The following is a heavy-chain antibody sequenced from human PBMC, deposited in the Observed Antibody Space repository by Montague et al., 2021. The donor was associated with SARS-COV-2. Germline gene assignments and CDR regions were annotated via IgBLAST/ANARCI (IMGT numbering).Heavy chain of an antibody. CDR2: LSESGGRT. J-gene: IGHJ4*02. CDR1: GIIFSRYA. CDR3: AGGYFDWVFDY. V-gene: IGHV3-23*01. Sequence: SLRLSCAASGIIFSRYAMSWVRQAPGKGLEWVAGLSESGGRTYYTDSVKGRFTISRDNLKETLYLQMDSLRVEDTAVYFCAGGYFDWVFDYWGLGTLVTVSS. D-gene: IGHD3-9*01.